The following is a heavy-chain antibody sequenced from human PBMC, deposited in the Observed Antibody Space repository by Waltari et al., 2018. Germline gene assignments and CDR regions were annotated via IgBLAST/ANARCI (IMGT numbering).Heavy chain of an antibody. D-gene: IGHD3-16*01. Sequence: QVQLQESGPGLVKPSETLSLTCAVSGYSISSGYYWGWIRQPPGRGLGWIGSIYHSGSTYYNPSLKSRVTISVDTSKNQFSLKLSSVTAADTAVYYCARRGGLGDWYFDLWGRGTLVTVSS. CDR1: GYSISSGYY. CDR3: ARRGGLGDWYFDL. CDR2: IYHSGST. V-gene: IGHV4-38-2*01. J-gene: IGHJ2*01.